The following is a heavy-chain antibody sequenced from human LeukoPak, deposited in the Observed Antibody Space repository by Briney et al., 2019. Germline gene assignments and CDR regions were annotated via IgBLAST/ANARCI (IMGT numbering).Heavy chain of an antibody. J-gene: IGHJ5*02. D-gene: IGHD3-22*01. CDR2: MYYSGST. CDR3: ARPYYYDSRIDP. V-gene: IGHV4-30-4*01. Sequence: SETLSLTCTVSGGSISSGDYYWSWIRHPPGKGLEWIAYMYYSGSTYYNPSLKSRVTMSADTSKNQLSLKLGSVTAADTAVYYCARPYYYDSRIDPWGQGILVTVSS. CDR1: GGSISSGDYY.